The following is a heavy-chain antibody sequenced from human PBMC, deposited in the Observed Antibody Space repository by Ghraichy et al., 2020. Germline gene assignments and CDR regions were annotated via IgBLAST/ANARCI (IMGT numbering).Heavy chain of an antibody. Sequence: GGSLRLSCAASGFTFSSYAMHWVRQAPGKGLEWVAVISYDGSNKYYADSVKGRFTISRDNSKNTLYLQMNSLRAEDTAVYYCARGGWQQLVHRWGQGTLVTVSS. V-gene: IGHV3-30-3*01. CDR2: ISYDGSNK. J-gene: IGHJ4*02. D-gene: IGHD6-13*01. CDR3: ARGGWQQLVHR. CDR1: GFTFSSYA.